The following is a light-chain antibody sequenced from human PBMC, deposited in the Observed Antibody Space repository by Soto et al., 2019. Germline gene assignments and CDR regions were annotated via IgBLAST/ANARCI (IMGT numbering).Light chain of an antibody. J-gene: IGLJ2*01. CDR2: DVS. Sequence: QSVLTQPRSVSGAPGQSVTISCTGTSSDVGGYNYVSWYQQHPGKAPKLMIYDVSKRPSGVPDRFSGSKSGNAASLTISGLPDDDEDDYCWCSYAGSCASVFGGGTKLTVL. CDR3: CSYAGSCASV. CDR1: SSDVGGYNY. V-gene: IGLV2-11*01.